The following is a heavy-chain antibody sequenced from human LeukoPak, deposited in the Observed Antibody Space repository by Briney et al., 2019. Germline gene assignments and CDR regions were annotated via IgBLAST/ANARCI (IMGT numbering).Heavy chain of an antibody. D-gene: IGHD5-18*01. J-gene: IGHJ4*02. CDR1: GGAISSSSYY. V-gene: IGHV4-39*01. CDR2: IYYSGST. Sequence: SETLSLTGTVSGGAISSSSYYEGWIRQPPGKGLEWIGSIYYSGSTYYNPSLKSRVTISVDTSKNPFSLKLSSVTAADTAVYYCARRERGYSYGHFDYWGQGTLVTVSS. CDR3: ARRERGYSYGHFDY.